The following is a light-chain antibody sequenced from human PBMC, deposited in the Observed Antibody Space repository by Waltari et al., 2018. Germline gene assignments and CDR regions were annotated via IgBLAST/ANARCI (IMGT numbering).Light chain of an antibody. CDR1: QSISNY. Sequence: DIHMPPSPSSLPASVGEPVPKTCRASQSISNYLNWYQHKPGKAPKLLVYVGSNLQSGVPPRFSGSGSGTDFTLTITSLQLEDFATYYCQQSYKAPYTFGQGTNVEIK. V-gene: IGKV1-39*01. CDR3: QQSYKAPYT. CDR2: VGS. J-gene: IGKJ2*01.